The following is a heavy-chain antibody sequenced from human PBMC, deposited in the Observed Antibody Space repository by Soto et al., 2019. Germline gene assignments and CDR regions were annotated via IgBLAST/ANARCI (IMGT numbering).Heavy chain of an antibody. CDR1: GFTFGIYA. D-gene: IGHD6-13*01. CDR3: ARVAPEYSSTPRRFDF. J-gene: IGHJ4*02. V-gene: IGHV3-23*01. Sequence: PGGSLRLSCAASGFTFGIYAMSWVRQAPGKGLEWASSISGSGGSIYYAHSVKGRFTISRDKTKNTLDLQMNSLRAEDTAVYHCARVAPEYSSTPRRFDFWGQGTLVTVSS. CDR2: ISGSGGSI.